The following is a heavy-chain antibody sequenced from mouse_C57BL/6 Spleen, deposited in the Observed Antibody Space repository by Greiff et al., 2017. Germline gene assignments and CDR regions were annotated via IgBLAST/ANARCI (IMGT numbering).Heavy chain of an antibody. D-gene: IGHD3-1*01. J-gene: IGHJ2*01. CDR1: GYTFTSYW. CDR2: LNPSRGYT. V-gene: IGHV1-7*01. Sequence: VQRVESGAELAKPGASVKLSCKASGYTFTSYWMHWVKQRPGPGLEWIGYLNPSRGYTKDKQKFKDKATLTADKSSSTAHMQLSSLTYEDSAVYYCARSGNYYFDYWGQGTTLTVSS. CDR3: ARSGNYYFDY.